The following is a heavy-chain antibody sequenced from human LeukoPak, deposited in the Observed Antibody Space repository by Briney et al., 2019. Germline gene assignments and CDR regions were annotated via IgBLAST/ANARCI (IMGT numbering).Heavy chain of an antibody. CDR3: AREGVAWELNYDS. D-gene: IGHD1-26*01. CDR2: IYTSGST. CDR1: GGSISSYY. V-gene: IGHV4-4*07. J-gene: IGHJ4*02. Sequence: SETLSLTCTVPGGSISSYYWSWIRQPAGKGLEWIGRIYTSGSTNYNPSLKSRVTMSVDTSKNQFSLKLSSVTAVDTAVYYCAREGVAWELNYDSWGQGTLVTVSS.